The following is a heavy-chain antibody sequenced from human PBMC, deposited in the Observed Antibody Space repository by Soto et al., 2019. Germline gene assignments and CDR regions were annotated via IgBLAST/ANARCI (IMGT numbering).Heavy chain of an antibody. CDR3: AKVTKRAAAGRYEYYKYGMDV. Sequence: SGGSLRLSCAASGFAFSTYAMTWVRQAPGKGLEWVSVISGSGGISYYAASVKGRFTISRDNSKNTLFLQMNGLRAEDTAVYYCAKVTKRAAAGRYEYYKYGMDVWGQGTTVTVSS. CDR2: ISGSGGIS. D-gene: IGHD6-13*01. CDR1: GFAFSTYA. J-gene: IGHJ6*02. V-gene: IGHV3-23*01.